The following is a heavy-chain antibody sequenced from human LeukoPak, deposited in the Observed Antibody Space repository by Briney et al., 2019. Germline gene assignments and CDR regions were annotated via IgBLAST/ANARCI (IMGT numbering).Heavy chain of an antibody. CDR1: GGSISSSSYY. D-gene: IGHD2/OR15-2a*01. J-gene: IGHJ4*02. CDR3: ARHEYFVNY. V-gene: IGHV4-39*01. Sequence: SETLSLTCIVSGGSISSSSYYWGWIRQPPGKGLEWIASIYYSGSTYYNPSLMGRVTISVDTSKNQFSLNLSSVTATDTAMYYCARHEYFVNYWGQGTLVTVSS. CDR2: IYYSGST.